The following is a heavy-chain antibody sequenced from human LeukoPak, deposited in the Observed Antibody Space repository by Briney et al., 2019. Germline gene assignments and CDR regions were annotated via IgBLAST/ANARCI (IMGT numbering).Heavy chain of an antibody. Sequence: SVKVSCKASGGTFSSYATSWVRQAPGRGLEWMGGIIPIFGTANYAQKFQGRVTITADESTSTAYMELSSLRSEDTAVYYCANLAYYDILTGYYSDYWGQGTLVTVSS. CDR3: ANLAYYDILTGYYSDY. CDR1: GGTFSSYA. J-gene: IGHJ4*02. V-gene: IGHV1-69*13. CDR2: IIPIFGTA. D-gene: IGHD3-9*01.